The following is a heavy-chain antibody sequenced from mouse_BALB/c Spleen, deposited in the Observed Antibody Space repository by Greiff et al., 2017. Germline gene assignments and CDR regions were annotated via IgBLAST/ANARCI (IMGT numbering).Heavy chain of an antibody. CDR1: GYSFTGYF. CDR2: INPYNGDT. CDR3: ARSRGYAMDY. Sequence: VQLQQSGPELVKPGASVKISCKASGYSFTGYFMNWVMQSHGKSLEWIGRINPYNGDTFYNQKFKGKATLTVDKSSSTAHMELRSLASEDSAVYYCARSRGYAMDYWGQGTSVTVSS. J-gene: IGHJ4*01. V-gene: IGHV1-20*02.